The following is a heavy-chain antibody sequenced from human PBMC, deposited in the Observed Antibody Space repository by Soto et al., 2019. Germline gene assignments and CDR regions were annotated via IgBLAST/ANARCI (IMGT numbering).Heavy chain of an antibody. CDR3: TRTYYDFWSGYIRAAGMDV. V-gene: IGHV1-46*01. Sequence: ASVKVSCKASGYTFTSYYMHWVRQAPGQGLEWMGIINPSGGSTSYAQKFQGRVTMTRDTSTSTVYMELGSLRSEDTAVYYCTRTYYDFWSGYIRAAGMDVWGQGTTVTVSS. D-gene: IGHD3-3*01. CDR1: GYTFTSYY. CDR2: INPSGGST. J-gene: IGHJ6*02.